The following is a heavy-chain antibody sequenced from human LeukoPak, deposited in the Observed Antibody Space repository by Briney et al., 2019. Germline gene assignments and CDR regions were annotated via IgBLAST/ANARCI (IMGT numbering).Heavy chain of an antibody. V-gene: IGHV3-23*01. J-gene: IGHJ4*02. CDR1: GFTFNSYA. CDR2: ISGSGGDT. CDR3: ARDRPPYSYGSFDY. Sequence: GGSLRLSCAASGFTFNSYAMSWVRQAPGKGLEWVSGISGSGGDTYYTGSVKGRFTISRDNSKNTVSLQMNSLRAEDTAVYYCARDRPPYSYGSFDYWGQGTLVTVSS. D-gene: IGHD5-18*01.